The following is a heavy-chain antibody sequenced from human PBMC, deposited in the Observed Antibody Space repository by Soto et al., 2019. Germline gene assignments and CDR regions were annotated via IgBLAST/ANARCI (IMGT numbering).Heavy chain of an antibody. J-gene: IGHJ3*02. CDR2: IYYSGSA. CDR1: GGSISTYY. V-gene: IGHV4-59*01. CDR3: ARASIVGATISAFDI. Sequence: SETLSLTCTVSGGSISTYYWNWIRQPPGKGLESIGYIYYSGSANYSPSLKSRVTISVDTSKNEFSLKLSSVTAADTAVYYCARASIVGATISAFDIWGQGTMVTVSS. D-gene: IGHD1-26*01.